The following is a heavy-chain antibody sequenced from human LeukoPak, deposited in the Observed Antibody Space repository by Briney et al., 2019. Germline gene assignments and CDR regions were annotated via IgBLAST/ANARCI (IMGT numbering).Heavy chain of an antibody. CDR3: AKDLRITIFGVVSFAFDI. V-gene: IGHV3-21*01. CDR2: ISSSSSYI. D-gene: IGHD3-3*01. CDR1: GFTFSSYS. J-gene: IGHJ3*02. Sequence: PGGSLRLSCAASGFTFSSYSMNWVRQAPGKGLEWVSSISSSSSYIYYADSVKGRFTISRDNAKNSLYLQMNSLRAEDTAVYYCAKDLRITIFGVVSFAFDIWGQGTMVTVSS.